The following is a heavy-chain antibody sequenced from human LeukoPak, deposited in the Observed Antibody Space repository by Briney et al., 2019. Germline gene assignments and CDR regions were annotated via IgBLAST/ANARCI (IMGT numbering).Heavy chain of an antibody. CDR1: GFTFSSYA. Sequence: PGGSLRLSCAASGFTFSSYAMHWVRQAPGKGLEWVAVISYDGSNKYYADSVKGRFTISRDNSKNTLYLQMNGLRAEDTAVYYCARAYSSPGWFDPWGQGTLVTVSS. CDR2: ISYDGSNK. J-gene: IGHJ5*02. V-gene: IGHV3-30-3*01. D-gene: IGHD6-13*01. CDR3: ARAYSSPGWFDP.